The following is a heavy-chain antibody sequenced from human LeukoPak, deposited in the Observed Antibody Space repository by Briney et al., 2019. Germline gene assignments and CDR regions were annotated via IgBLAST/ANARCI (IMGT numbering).Heavy chain of an antibody. D-gene: IGHD3-9*01. CDR1: SLTFSSYA. Sequence: PGRSLRLSCAASSLTFSSYAVHWVPQPPGKGLERVAVIPYDGNNKYYADSVRGRFNISGDNSKNTLYLQMNSLRPEDTAVYYCASSRFDWLSCFEYWGQGTLVTVSS. CDR2: IPYDGNNK. J-gene: IGHJ4*02. V-gene: IGHV3-30-3*01. CDR3: ASSRFDWLSCFEY.